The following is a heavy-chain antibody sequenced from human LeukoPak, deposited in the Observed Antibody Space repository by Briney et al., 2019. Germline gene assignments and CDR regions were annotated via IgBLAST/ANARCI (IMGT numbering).Heavy chain of an antibody. Sequence: GGSLRLSCAASGFTLNIHWMTWLRQAPGKGLQWVAHINPDGSDKDCVDSVKGRFTISRDNAKNSVFLQMNTLRAEDTVVYYCARGHYGLDVWGQGTTAIVSS. CDR3: ARGHYGLDV. CDR2: INPDGSDK. J-gene: IGHJ6*02. CDR1: GFTLNIHW. V-gene: IGHV3-7*05.